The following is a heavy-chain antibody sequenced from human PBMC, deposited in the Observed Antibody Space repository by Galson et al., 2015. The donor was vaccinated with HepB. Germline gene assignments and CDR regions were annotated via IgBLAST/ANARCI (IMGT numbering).Heavy chain of an antibody. J-gene: IGHJ4*02. D-gene: IGHD2-2*01. CDR1: GFTFSSYA. V-gene: IGHV3-23*01. Sequence: SLRLSCAASGFTFSSYAMSWVRQAPGKGLERVSAISGSGYSTYYADSVKGRFTISRDNSKNTLSLQMNSLRAEDTAVYYCAKGGYCSGTGCYGRFDYWGQGTLVTVSS. CDR3: AKGGYCSGTGCYGRFDY. CDR2: ISGSGYST.